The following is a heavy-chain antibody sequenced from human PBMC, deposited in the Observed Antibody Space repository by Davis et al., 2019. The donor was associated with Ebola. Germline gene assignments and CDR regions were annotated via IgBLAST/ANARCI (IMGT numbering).Heavy chain of an antibody. CDR1: GFTFSSYW. J-gene: IGHJ4*02. CDR2: INSDGSST. Sequence: GESLKISCAASGFTFSSYWMHWVRQAPGKGLVWVSRINSDGSSTSYADSVKGRFTISRDNAKNTLYLQMNSLRAEDTAVYYCARDLIAAAGTGDYWGQGTLVTVSS. CDR3: ARDLIAAAGTGDY. D-gene: IGHD6-13*01. V-gene: IGHV3-74*01.